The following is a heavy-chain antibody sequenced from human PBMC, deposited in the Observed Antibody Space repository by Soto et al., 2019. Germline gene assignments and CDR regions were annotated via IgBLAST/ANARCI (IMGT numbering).Heavy chain of an antibody. V-gene: IGHV4-4*02. CDR1: GGSISSSNW. Sequence: SETLSLTCAVSGGSISSSNWCSWVRQPPGKGLEWIGEIYHSGSTNYNPSLKSRVTISVDKSKNQFSLKLSSVTAADTAVYYCAREGELGWYFDYWGQGTLVTVSS. D-gene: IGHD1-26*01. CDR2: IYHSGST. CDR3: AREGELGWYFDY. J-gene: IGHJ4*02.